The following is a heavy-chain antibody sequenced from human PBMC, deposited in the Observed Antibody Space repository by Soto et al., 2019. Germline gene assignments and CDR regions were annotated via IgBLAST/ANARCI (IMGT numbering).Heavy chain of an antibody. CDR3: ARGGSGDIVVVPAAPYYYYYGMDV. CDR1: GGTFSSYA. Sequence: SVKVSCKASGGTFSSYAISWVRQAPGQGLEWMGGIIPIFGTANYAQKFQGRVTITADESTSTAYMELSSLRSEDTAVYYCARGGSGDIVVVPAAPYYYYYGMDVWGQGTTVTVSS. D-gene: IGHD2-2*01. V-gene: IGHV1-69*13. CDR2: IIPIFGTA. J-gene: IGHJ6*02.